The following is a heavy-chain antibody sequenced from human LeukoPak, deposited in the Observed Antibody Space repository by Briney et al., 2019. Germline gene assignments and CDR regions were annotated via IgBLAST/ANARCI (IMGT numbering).Heavy chain of an antibody. J-gene: IGHJ5*02. CDR3: ARDRQWLVGNWFDP. V-gene: IGHV1-69*13. CDR1: GGTFSSYA. D-gene: IGHD6-19*01. Sequence: ASVKVSCKASGGTFSSYAISWVRQAPGQGLEWMGGIIPIFGTANYAQKFQGRVTITADESTSTAYMELSSLRSEDTAVYYCARDRQWLVGNWFDPWGQGTLVTVSS. CDR2: IIPIFGTA.